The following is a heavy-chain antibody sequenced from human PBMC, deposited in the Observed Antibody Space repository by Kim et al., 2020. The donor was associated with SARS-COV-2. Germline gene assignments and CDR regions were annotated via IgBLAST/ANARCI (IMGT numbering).Heavy chain of an antibody. V-gene: IGHV1-46*01. CDR3: ARGVDPLYCGGDCHFDY. Sequence: ASVKVSCKASGYTFTSYYMHWVRQAPGQGLEWMGIINPSGGSTSYAQKFQGRVTMTRDTSTSTVYMELSSLRSEDTAVYYCARGVDPLYCGGDCHFDYWGQGTLVTVSS. CDR2: INPSGGST. J-gene: IGHJ4*02. CDR1: GYTFTSYY. D-gene: IGHD2-21*02.